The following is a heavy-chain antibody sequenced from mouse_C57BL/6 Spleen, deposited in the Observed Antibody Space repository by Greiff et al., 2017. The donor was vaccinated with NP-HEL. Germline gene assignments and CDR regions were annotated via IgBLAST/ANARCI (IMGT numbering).Heavy chain of an antibody. Sequence: VKLQQPGAELVKPGASVKVSCKASGYTFTSYWMHWVKQRPGQGLEWIGRIHPSDSDTNSNQKFKGKATLTVDKSSSTAYMQLSSLTSEDSAVYYCAIDLFITTVVAKDYWGQGTTLTVSS. V-gene: IGHV1-74*01. CDR1: GYTFTSYW. J-gene: IGHJ2*01. CDR3: AIDLFITTVVAKDY. CDR2: IHPSDSDT. D-gene: IGHD1-1*01.